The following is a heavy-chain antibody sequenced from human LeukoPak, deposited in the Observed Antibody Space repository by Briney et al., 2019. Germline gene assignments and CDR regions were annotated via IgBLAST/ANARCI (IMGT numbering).Heavy chain of an antibody. CDR3: ARASWVDYFDY. CDR1: GYTFTSYY. Sequence: ASVKVSCKASGYTFTSYYMHWVRQAPGQGLEWMGTINPSGGSTSYAQKFQGRVTMTRDMSTSTVYMELSSLRSEDTAVYYCARASWVDYFDYWGQGTLVTVSS. J-gene: IGHJ4*02. D-gene: IGHD2-15*01. V-gene: IGHV1-46*01. CDR2: INPSGGST.